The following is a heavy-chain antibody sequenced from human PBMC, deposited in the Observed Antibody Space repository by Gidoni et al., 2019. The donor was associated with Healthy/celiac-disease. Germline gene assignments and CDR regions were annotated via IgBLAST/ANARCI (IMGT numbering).Heavy chain of an antibody. J-gene: IGHJ6*02. CDR2: IIPIFGTA. Sequence: KVSCKASGGTFSSYAISWVRQAPGQGLEWMGGIIPIFGTANYAQKFQGRVTITADESTSTAYMELSSLRSEDTAVYYCARESYSGLYYYGMDVWGQGTTVTVSS. CDR1: GGTFSSYA. V-gene: IGHV1-69*01. D-gene: IGHD5-12*01. CDR3: ARESYSGLYYYGMDV.